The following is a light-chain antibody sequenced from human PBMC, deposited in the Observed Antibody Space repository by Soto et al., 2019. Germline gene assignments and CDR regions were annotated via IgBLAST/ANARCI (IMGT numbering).Light chain of an antibody. CDR2: EGT. CDR1: SSDIGTYNL. Sequence: QSALTLPASVSGSPGQSITISCTGTSSDIGTYNLVSWYQQHPGKAPKFMIYEGTKRPSGVSNRFSGSKSGNTASRTISGLQAEDEADYYCCSYAGTSGWVFGGGTKVTVL. J-gene: IGLJ3*02. V-gene: IGLV2-23*01. CDR3: CSYAGTSGWV.